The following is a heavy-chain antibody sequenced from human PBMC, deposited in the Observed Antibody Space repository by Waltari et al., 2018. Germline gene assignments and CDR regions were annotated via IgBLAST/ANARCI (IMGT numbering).Heavy chain of an antibody. V-gene: IGHV4-34*01. D-gene: IGHD4-17*01. Sequence: QVQLHQWGAGLLKPSETLSLTCAVYVGSFSGYYWSWIRQPPGKGLEWIGEINHSGSTNYNPSLKSRVAISVDTSKNQFSLKLSSVTAADTAVYYCARGRALYGDLDYWGQGTLVTVSS. J-gene: IGHJ4*02. CDR2: INHSGST. CDR3: ARGRALYGDLDY. CDR1: VGSFSGYY.